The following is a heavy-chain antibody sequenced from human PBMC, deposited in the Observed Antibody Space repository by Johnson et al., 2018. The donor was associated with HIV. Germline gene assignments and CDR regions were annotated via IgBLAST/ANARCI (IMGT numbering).Heavy chain of an antibody. Sequence: QVQLVESGGGVVQPGGSLRLSCAASGFTFSSYGMHWVRQAPGKGLVWVSRINSSGDFTYDADSVKGRFTISRDNSKNTLYLQMNSLRTEDTAVYYCARGDWLTVITSPDAFDIGGQGTMVTVSS. V-gene: IGHV3-NL1*01. CDR2: INSSGDFT. D-gene: IGHD4-23*01. CDR3: ARGDWLTVITSPDAFDI. CDR1: GFTFSSYG. J-gene: IGHJ3*02.